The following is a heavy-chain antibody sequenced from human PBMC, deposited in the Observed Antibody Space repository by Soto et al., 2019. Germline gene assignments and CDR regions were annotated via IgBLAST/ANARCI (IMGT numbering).Heavy chain of an antibody. CDR1: GKSLSGYY. J-gene: IGHJ4*02. V-gene: IGHV4-34*01. CDR2: INHSVNT. CDR3: ARHHVRGRTIAGAAEF. D-gene: IGHD1-26*01. Sequence: QVQLQQWGAGLLKPSETLSLTCAVYGKSLSGYYWSWIRQPPGKAMEWIGEINHSVNTNYNPSLKSRVTLSVDTSKNQLFLNLSSVTAADTAMYYCARHHVRGRTIAGAAEFWGQGTLVTVSS.